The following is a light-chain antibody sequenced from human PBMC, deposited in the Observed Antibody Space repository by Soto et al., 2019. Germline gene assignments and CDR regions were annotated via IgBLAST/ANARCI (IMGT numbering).Light chain of an antibody. V-gene: IGLV8-61*01. J-gene: IGLJ3*02. CDR3: ALYMGSGSWM. CDR1: SASVSTSYY. Sequence: QAVVTQAPSFSVAPGRTVTLTCGVSSASVSTSYYPSWYQQTPGQAPRTLIYSTNTRSSGVPDRFSGSILGNKAALTITGAQADDEADYYCALYMGSGSWMFGGGTKVTVL. CDR2: STN.